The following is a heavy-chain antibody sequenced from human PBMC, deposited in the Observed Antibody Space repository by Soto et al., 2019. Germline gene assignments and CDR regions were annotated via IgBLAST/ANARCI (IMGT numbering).Heavy chain of an antibody. CDR3: ARSQGSSTSLEIYYYYYYGMDV. CDR1: GCTFTSYG. J-gene: IGHJ6*02. CDR2: IIPNSDTT. V-gene: IGHV1-69*13. D-gene: IGHD2-2*01. Sequence: SVKLSCKASGCTFTSYGISWVRQAPKQGLEWMGGIIPNSDTTNYAQKFQGRVTITADESTSTAYMELSSLRSEDTAVYYCARSQGSSTSLEIYYYYYYGMDVWGQGTTVTVSS.